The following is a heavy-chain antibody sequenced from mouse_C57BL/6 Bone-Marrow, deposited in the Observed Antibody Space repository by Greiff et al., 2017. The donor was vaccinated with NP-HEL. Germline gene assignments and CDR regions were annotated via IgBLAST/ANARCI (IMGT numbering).Heavy chain of an antibody. CDR3: ARQDPAWFAY. Sequence: DVKLQESGGDLVKPGGSLKLSCAASGFTFSSYGMSWVRQTPDKRLEWVATISSGGSYTYYPDSVKGRFTISRDNAKNTLYLQMSSLKSEDTAMYYCARQDPAWFAYWGQGTLVTVSA. CDR2: ISSGGSYT. J-gene: IGHJ3*01. V-gene: IGHV5-6*02. CDR1: GFTFSSYG.